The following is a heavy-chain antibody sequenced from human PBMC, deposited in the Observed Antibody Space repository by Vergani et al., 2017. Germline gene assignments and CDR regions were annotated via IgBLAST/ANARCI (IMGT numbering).Heavy chain of an antibody. J-gene: IGHJ6*03. V-gene: IGHV1-2*02. CDR1: GYTFTGYY. CDR2: INPNSGGT. Sequence: QVQLVQSGAEVKKPGASVKVSCKASGYTFTGYYMHWVRQAPGQGLEWMGWINPNSGGTNYAQKFLGRVTMTRDTSNSTAYMELGRLRSDDTAGYYCARASSYYYYMDVWGKGTTVTVSS. CDR3: ARASSYYYYMDV. D-gene: IGHD3-10*01.